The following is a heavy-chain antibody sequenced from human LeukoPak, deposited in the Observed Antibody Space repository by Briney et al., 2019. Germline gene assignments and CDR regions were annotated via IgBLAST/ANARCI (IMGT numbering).Heavy chain of an antibody. J-gene: IGHJ4*02. V-gene: IGHV3-23*01. Sequence: GGSLRLSCAASGFTFSNYAMNWVRQAPGKGLEWVSAISGGRGRTYYADSVKGRFTISRDNSKNTLYLQMNSLTAEDTAVYYCAKGPDDGAFDYWGQGTLVTVSS. CDR1: GFTFSNYA. CDR2: ISGGRGRT. D-gene: IGHD4-17*01. CDR3: AKGPDDGAFDY.